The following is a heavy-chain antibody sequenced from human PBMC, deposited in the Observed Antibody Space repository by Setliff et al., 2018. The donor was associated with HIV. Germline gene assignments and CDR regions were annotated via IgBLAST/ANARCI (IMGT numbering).Heavy chain of an antibody. CDR1: GGSISSSSYY. V-gene: IGHV4-39*07. CDR3: ARDVRYCSSTSCYGGYYYYYMDV. CDR2: IYYSGST. Sequence: SETLSLTCTVSGGSISSSSYYWGWIRQPPGKGLEWIGSIYYSGSTHYNPSLKSRVTISVDTSKNQFSLKLSSVTAADTAVYYCARDVRYCSSTSCYGGYYYYYMDVWGKGTTVTVSS. D-gene: IGHD2-2*01. J-gene: IGHJ6*03.